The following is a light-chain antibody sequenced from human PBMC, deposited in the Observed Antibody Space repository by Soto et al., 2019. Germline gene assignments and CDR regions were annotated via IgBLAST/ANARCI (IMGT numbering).Light chain of an antibody. Sequence: QSALTQPASVSGSPGQSITISCTGTSSDVGAYNNVSWFQQYPGKAPKLMIYDVSNRPSGVSDRFSGSKSGNTASLTISGLQAEDEADYYCCSYTSSSTYVFGTGTKLTVL. CDR3: CSYTSSSTYV. J-gene: IGLJ1*01. CDR2: DVS. CDR1: SSDVGAYNN. V-gene: IGLV2-14*01.